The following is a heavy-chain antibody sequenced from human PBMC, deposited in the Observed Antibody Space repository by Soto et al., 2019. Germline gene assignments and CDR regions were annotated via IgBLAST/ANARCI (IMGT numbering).Heavy chain of an antibody. J-gene: IGHJ4*02. CDR1: GFTFNIYG. CDR2: ISYDGSNQ. V-gene: IGHV3-30*18. CDR3: AKDQASGQGSFDS. Sequence: LSCAASGFTFNIYGMHWVRQAPDKGLEWVALISYDGSNQYYADSVKGRFTISRDNSKNKLFLQMNSLRADDTAVYYCAKDQASGQGSFDSWGQGTLVTLS.